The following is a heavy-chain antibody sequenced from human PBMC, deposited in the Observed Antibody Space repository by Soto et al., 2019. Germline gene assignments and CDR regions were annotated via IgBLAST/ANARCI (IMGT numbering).Heavy chain of an antibody. J-gene: IGHJ3*02. V-gene: IGHV3-23*01. CDR2: ISGSGGST. CDR1: GFTFSSYA. D-gene: IGHD3-22*01. Sequence: GGSLRLSCAASGFTFSSYAMSWVRQAPGKGLEWVSAISGSGGSTYYADSVKGRFTISRDNSKNTLYLQMNSLRAEDTAVYYCAKDAPLTYYYDSSGHGAAFDIWGQGTMVTVSS. CDR3: AKDAPLTYYYDSSGHGAAFDI.